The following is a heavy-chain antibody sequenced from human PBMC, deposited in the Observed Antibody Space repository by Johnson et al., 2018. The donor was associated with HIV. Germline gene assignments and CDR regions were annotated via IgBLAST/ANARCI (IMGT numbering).Heavy chain of an antibody. Sequence: VQLVESGGGLVQPGRSLRLSCAASGFTFDDYAMHWVRQAPGKGLEWVSGISWNSGSIGYADSVKGRFTISRDNAKNSLYLQMNSLRAEDTALYYCARAAKIVVVIAAIDIWGQGTKVTVSS. D-gene: IGHD3-22*01. CDR3: ARAAKIVVVIAAIDI. V-gene: IGHV3-9*01. CDR1: GFTFDDYA. CDR2: ISWNSGSI. J-gene: IGHJ3*02.